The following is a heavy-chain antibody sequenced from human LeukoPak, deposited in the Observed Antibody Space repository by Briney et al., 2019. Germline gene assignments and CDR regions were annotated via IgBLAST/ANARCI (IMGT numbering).Heavy chain of an antibody. Sequence: PGGSLRLSCAASGFSFSTYWMSWVRQAPGKGLEWVANIKQDGSVKYYVDSVKGRFAISRDNAKNSLYLQMNSLRAEDTAVYYCAREDAYNADSDFWGQGTLVTVSS. CDR1: GFSFSTYW. CDR3: AREDAYNADSDF. V-gene: IGHV3-7*01. D-gene: IGHD5-24*01. J-gene: IGHJ4*02. CDR2: IKQDGSVK.